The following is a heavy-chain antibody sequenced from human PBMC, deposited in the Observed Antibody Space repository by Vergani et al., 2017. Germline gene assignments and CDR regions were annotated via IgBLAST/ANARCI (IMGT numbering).Heavy chain of an antibody. J-gene: IGHJ3*02. V-gene: IGHV1-69*13. CDR2: IIPIFGTA. CDR1: GGTFSSYA. Sequence: QVQLVQSGAEVKKPGSSVKVSCKASGGTFSSYAISWVRQAPGQGLEWVGGIIPIFGTANYAQKFQGRVTITPDESTSTDYMERSRLGYEDTAVYYCARGGVDSPNAFDIWGQGTMVTVSS. CDR3: ARGGVDSPNAFDI. D-gene: IGHD3-22*01.